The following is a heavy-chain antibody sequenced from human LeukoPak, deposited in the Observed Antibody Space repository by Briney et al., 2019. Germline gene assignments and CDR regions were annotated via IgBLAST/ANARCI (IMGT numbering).Heavy chain of an antibody. CDR3: ARGGQYSGYYYFDY. CDR1: KFTFSNYW. Sequence: GGSLRLSCTASKFTFSNYWMSWVRQAPGKGLEWVANIKQEGSETYSVDSVKGRFTISRDNAKNSLYLQMNSLRAEDTALYYCARGGQYSGYYYFDYWGQGTLVTVSS. V-gene: IGHV3-7*01. D-gene: IGHD3-22*01. CDR2: IKQEGSET. J-gene: IGHJ4*02.